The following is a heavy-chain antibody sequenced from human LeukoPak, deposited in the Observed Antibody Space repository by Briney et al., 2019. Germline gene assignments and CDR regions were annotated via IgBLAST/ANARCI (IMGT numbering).Heavy chain of an antibody. CDR1: GFTFDHYG. J-gene: IGHJ6*04. D-gene: IGHD3-10*02. CDR2: INWNGGST. Sequence: GGSLRLSCAASGFTFDHYGMSWVRQAPGKGLEWVSGINWNGGSTGYADSVKGRSTISRDNAKNSLYLQMNSLRAEDTALYYCAELGITMIGGVWGKGATVTISS. V-gene: IGHV3-20*04. CDR3: AELGITMIGGV.